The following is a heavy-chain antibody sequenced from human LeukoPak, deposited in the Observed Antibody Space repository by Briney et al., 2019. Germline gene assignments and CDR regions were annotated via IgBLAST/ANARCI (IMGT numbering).Heavy chain of an antibody. J-gene: IGHJ5*02. CDR2: IWYDGSIK. Sequence: GRSLRLSCAASGFTFSSYGMHWVRQAPGKGLEWVAVIWYDGSIKYYADSVKGRFTISRDNSKNTLYLQMNSLRAEDTAVYYCARALVGATTAFWFDPWGQGTLVTVSS. CDR1: GFTFSSYG. CDR3: ARALVGATTAFWFDP. D-gene: IGHD1-26*01. V-gene: IGHV3-33*01.